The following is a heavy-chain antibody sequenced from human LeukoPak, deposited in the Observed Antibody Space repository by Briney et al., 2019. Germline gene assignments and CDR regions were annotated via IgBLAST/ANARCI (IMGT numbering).Heavy chain of an antibody. CDR2: ISAYNGNT. D-gene: IGHD2/OR15-2a*01. V-gene: IGHV1-18*01. Sequence: ASVKVSCKASGYTFSNYGFIWVRQAPGQGLEWMGWISAYNGNTDYAQKLQGRVTMTTDTSTSTAYMELRSLRSDDTAVYYCVKSLSFPDYWGQGTLVTVSS. J-gene: IGHJ4*02. CDR3: VKSLSFPDY. CDR1: GYTFSNYG.